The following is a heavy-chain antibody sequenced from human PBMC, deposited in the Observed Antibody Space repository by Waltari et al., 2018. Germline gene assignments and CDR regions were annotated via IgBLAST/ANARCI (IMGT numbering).Heavy chain of an antibody. J-gene: IGHJ6*02. CDR3: ASCFGSSGYYLDYYYGMDV. Sequence: QVQLVQSGAEVKKPRASVKVSCTASGSTFTSYDIIWVRQAPGHGLEWMGWMNPNSGNTGYAQKFQGRVTMTRNTSISTAYMELSSLISEDTAVYYCASCFGSSGYYLDYYYGMDVWGQGTTVTVSS. V-gene: IGHV1-8*01. CDR1: GSTFTSYD. CDR2: MNPNSGNT. D-gene: IGHD3-22*01.